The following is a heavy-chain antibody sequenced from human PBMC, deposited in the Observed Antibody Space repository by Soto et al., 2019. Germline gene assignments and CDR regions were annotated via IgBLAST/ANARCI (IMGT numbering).Heavy chain of an antibody. D-gene: IGHD3-22*01. CDR3: AKVNGDSSGKPRYYFDY. CDR2: ISGRGGST. Sequence: EVQLLESGGGLVQPGGSLRLSCAASGFTFSSYVMSWVRQAPGKGLEWVAVISGRGGSTYYADSVKGRFTISRDNFKNTLYLQMNSLRAEDTAVYDCAKVNGDSSGKPRYYFDYWGQGTLVTVSS. J-gene: IGHJ4*02. V-gene: IGHV3-23*01. CDR1: GFTFSSYV.